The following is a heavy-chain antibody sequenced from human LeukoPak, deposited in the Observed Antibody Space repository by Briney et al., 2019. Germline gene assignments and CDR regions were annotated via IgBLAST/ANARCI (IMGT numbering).Heavy chain of an antibody. J-gene: IGHJ4*02. CDR3: ARETDPLGYCSGGSCYLDH. D-gene: IGHD2-15*01. CDR1: GFSFSDYG. CDR2: IRSDGSNK. V-gene: IGHV3-33*01. Sequence: PGRSLRLSCAASGFSFSDYGIYWVRQAPGKGLEWVALIRSDGSNKYYPDSMKGRFTISRDNSKNTAYLQMNSLRAEDTAVYYCARETDPLGYCSGGSCYLDHWGQGTLVTVSS.